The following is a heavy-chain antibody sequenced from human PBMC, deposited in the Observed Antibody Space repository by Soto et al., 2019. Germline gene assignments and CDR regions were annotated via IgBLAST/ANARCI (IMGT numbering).Heavy chain of an antibody. Sequence: PSETLSLTCTVSGGSINSSSYYWGWVRQSPQKGLEWIGNIYFSGRTFYNPSLKSRVTISVDASKNQFSLRLSSVTAADTAMFYCARSYYDYFDNWGQGTLVTVSS. CDR2: IYFSGRT. J-gene: IGHJ4*02. V-gene: IGHV4-39*01. CDR3: ARSYYDYFDN. D-gene: IGHD3-10*01. CDR1: GGSINSSSYY.